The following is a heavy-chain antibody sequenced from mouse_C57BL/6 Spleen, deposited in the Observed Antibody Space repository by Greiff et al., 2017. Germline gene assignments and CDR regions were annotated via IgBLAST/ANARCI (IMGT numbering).Heavy chain of an antibody. CDR2: IDPSDSYT. CDR1: GYTFTSYW. Sequence: QVQLQQPGAELVKPGASVKLSCKASGYTFTSYWMQWVKQRPGQGLEWIGEIDPSDSYTNYNQKFKGKATLTVDTSSSTAYMQLSSLTSEDSAVYYCARGHGYDYYAMDYWGQGTSVTVSS. J-gene: IGHJ4*01. D-gene: IGHD2-2*01. V-gene: IGHV1-50*01. CDR3: ARGHGYDYYAMDY.